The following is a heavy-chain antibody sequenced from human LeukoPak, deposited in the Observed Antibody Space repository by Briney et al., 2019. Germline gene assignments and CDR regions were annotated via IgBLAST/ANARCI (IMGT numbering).Heavy chain of an antibody. D-gene: IGHD6-13*01. CDR3: ARDREAAGTGYFQH. V-gene: IGHV3-30-3*01. Sequence: GRSLRLSCAASGFTFSSYAMHWVRQAPGKGLGWVAVISYDGSNKYYADSVKGRFTISRDNSKNTLYLQMNSLRAEDTAVYYCARDREAAGTGYFQHWGQGTLVTVSS. CDR2: ISYDGSNK. J-gene: IGHJ1*01. CDR1: GFTFSSYA.